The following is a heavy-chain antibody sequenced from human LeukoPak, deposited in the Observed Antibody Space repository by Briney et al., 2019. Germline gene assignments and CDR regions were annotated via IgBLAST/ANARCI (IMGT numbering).Heavy chain of an antibody. J-gene: IGHJ4*02. V-gene: IGHV3-48*01. CDR2: ISSGGSTI. CDR3: AKLYGYSYGYIDF. CDR1: GFIFGDYN. Sequence: GGSLRLSCAASGFIFGDYNMNWVRQAPGKGLEWVPYISSGGSTIYYADSVKGRFTISRDNARNSLYLQMNSLRAEDTALYYCAKLYGYSYGYIDFWGQGTLVTVSS. D-gene: IGHD5-18*01.